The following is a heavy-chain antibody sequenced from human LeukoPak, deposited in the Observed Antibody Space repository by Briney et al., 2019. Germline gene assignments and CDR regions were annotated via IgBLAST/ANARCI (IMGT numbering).Heavy chain of an antibody. CDR3: ARDGGDYDRGAFDI. Sequence: GASVKVSCKASGYTFTGYYMHWVRQAPGQGLEWMGWINPNSGGTNYAQKFQGRVTMTRDTSISTAYMELSRLRSDDTAVYYCARDGGDYDRGAFDIWGQGTMVTVSS. D-gene: IGHD4-17*01. V-gene: IGHV1-2*02. CDR1: GYTFTGYY. CDR2: INPNSGGT. J-gene: IGHJ3*02.